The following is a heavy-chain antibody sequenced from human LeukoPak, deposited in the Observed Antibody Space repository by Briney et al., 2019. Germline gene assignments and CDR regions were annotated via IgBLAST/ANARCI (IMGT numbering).Heavy chain of an antibody. J-gene: IGHJ3*02. Sequence: ASVKVSCKASGYTFTGYYMHWVRQAPGQGLEWMGWINPNSGGTNYAQKFQGRVTMTGDTSISTAYMELSRLRSDDTAVYYCASLYTIFGVVIIADDAFDIWGQGTMVTVSS. CDR1: GYTFTGYY. CDR2: INPNSGGT. D-gene: IGHD3-3*01. CDR3: ASLYTIFGVVIIADDAFDI. V-gene: IGHV1-2*02.